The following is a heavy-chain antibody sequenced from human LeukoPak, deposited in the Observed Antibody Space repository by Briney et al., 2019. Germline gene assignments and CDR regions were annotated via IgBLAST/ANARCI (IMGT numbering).Heavy chain of an antibody. CDR2: IKLIDDTT. J-gene: IGHJ4*02. V-gene: IGHV1-46*01. CDR3: ARDSGDWSVDY. D-gene: IGHD2-21*02. CDR1: GYPFTSYH. Sequence: GASVKVSCKTSGYPFTSYHMHWVRQAPGQGLEWMGIIKLIDDTTSFTQKFQGRLTMTRDTSTSTVFMELTSLRSEDTALYYCARDSGDWSVDYWGQGTLVTVSS.